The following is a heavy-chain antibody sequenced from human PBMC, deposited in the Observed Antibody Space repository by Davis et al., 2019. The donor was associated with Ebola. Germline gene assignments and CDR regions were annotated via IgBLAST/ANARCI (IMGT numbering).Heavy chain of an antibody. J-gene: IGHJ3*02. CDR2: ISYSGNT. CDR3: ARGGYYDSSGYSHEAFDI. CDR1: GGSTTSYY. V-gene: IGHV4-59*01. D-gene: IGHD3-22*01. Sequence: SETLSLTCSVSGGSTTSYYWSWIRQPPGKGLEWIGYISYSGNTYYNPSLKSRVTISLGTAKKQFSLKLNSVTAADTAVYYCARGGYYDSSGYSHEAFDIWGQGTLVTVS.